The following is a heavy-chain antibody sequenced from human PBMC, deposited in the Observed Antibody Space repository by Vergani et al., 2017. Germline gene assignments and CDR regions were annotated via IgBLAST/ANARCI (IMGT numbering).Heavy chain of an antibody. CDR2: IYYSGST. Sequence: QVQLQESGPGLVKPSQTLSLTCTVSGGSISSGGYYWSWIRQHPGKGLEWIGYIYYSGSTYYNPSLKSRVTISVDTSKNQFSLKLSSVTAADTAVYYCAREFLYYDFWSGYPAGFDYWGQGTLVTVSS. D-gene: IGHD3-3*01. CDR1: GGSISSGGYY. V-gene: IGHV4-31*03. J-gene: IGHJ4*02. CDR3: AREFLYYDFWSGYPAGFDY.